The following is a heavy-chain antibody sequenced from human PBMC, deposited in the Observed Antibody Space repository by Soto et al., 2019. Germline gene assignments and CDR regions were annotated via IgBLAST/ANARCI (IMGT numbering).Heavy chain of an antibody. Sequence: GGSLRLSCAASGFTFSSYGMHWVRQAPGKGLEWVAVIWYDGSNKYYADSVKGRFTISRDNSKNTLFLQMNSLRDEDTAVYYCARASPPEGMLRGSYYYYYMDVWGKGTTVTVSS. CDR2: IWYDGSNK. CDR1: GFTFSSYG. D-gene: IGHD3-10*01. CDR3: ARASPPEGMLRGSYYYYYMDV. V-gene: IGHV3-33*01. J-gene: IGHJ6*03.